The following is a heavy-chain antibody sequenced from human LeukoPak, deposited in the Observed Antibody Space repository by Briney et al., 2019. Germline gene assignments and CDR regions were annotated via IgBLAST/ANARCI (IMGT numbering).Heavy chain of an antibody. V-gene: IGHV4-59*12. D-gene: IGHD3-3*01. J-gene: IGHJ3*02. CDR3: ARRRYYDFWSGYLADAFDI. CDR1: GGSISSYY. CDR2: IYYSGST. Sequence: SETLSLTCTVSGGSISSYYWSWIRQPPGKGLEWIGYIYYSGSTNYNPSLKSRVTISVDTSKNQFSLKLSSVTAADTAVYYCARRRYYDFWSGYLADAFDIWGQGTMVTVSS.